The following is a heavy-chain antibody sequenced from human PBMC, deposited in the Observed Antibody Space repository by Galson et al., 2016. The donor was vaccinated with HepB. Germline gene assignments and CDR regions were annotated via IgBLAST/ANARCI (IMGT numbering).Heavy chain of an antibody. Sequence: SLRLSCAASGFTLGGYWMNWVRQAPGKGLEWVAIIKEDGSEKYYVDSVRGRFTISRDNAKNSLSLQMNSLRAEDTAVYYCTKVIQSRSIDMSFDYWGQGTLVTVSS. D-gene: IGHD2-15*01. CDR3: TKVIQSRSIDMSFDY. V-gene: IGHV3-7*03. J-gene: IGHJ4*02. CDR2: IKEDGSEK. CDR1: GFTLGGYW.